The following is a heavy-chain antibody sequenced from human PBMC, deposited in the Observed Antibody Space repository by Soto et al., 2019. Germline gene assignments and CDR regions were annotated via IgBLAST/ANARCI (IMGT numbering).Heavy chain of an antibody. Sequence: SVKVSCKASGGTFSSYAISWVRQAPGQGLEWMGGIIPIFGTADYAQKFQGRVAITADASTSTAYMELSSLRSEDTAVHYCASAWGPSYYYGMDVWGQGTTVTVSS. J-gene: IGHJ6*02. CDR2: IIPIFGTA. CDR3: ASAWGPSYYYGMDV. D-gene: IGHD3-16*01. CDR1: GGTFSSYA. V-gene: IGHV1-69*13.